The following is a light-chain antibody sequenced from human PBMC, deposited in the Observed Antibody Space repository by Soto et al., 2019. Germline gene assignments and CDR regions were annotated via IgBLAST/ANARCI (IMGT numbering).Light chain of an antibody. V-gene: IGLV2-14*01. CDR1: SRDVGSYNY. CDR2: EVS. CDR3: SSYTISGTVV. J-gene: IGLJ2*01. Sequence: QSALTQPASVSGSPGQSITISCTGTSRDVGSYNYVSWYQQHPGKAPKLMIYEVSNRPSGVSDRFSGSKSGNTASLTISGLQAEDEADYYCSSYTISGTVVFGGGTKVTVL.